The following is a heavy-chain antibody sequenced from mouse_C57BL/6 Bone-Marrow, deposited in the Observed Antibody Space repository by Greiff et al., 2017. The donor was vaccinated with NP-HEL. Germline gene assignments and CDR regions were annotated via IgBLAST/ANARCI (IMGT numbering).Heavy chain of an antibody. CDR1: GFNIKDDY. J-gene: IGHJ3*01. V-gene: IGHV14-4*01. Sequence: VHVKQSGAELVRPGASVKLSCTASGFNIKDDYMHWVKQRPEQGLEWIGRIDPENGDTEYASKFQGKATITADTSSNTAYLQLSSLTSEDTAVYYCTTDDYDERFAYWGQGTLVTVSA. CDR3: TTDDYDERFAY. CDR2: IDPENGDT. D-gene: IGHD2-4*01.